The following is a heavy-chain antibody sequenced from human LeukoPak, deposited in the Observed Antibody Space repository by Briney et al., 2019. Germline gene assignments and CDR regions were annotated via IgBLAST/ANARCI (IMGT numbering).Heavy chain of an antibody. CDR1: GFRFSSYG. CDR2: LSYDGRNK. V-gene: IGHV3-30*18. CDR3: AEDLDSGYISYYYMDV. D-gene: IGHD5-18*01. J-gene: IGHJ6*03. Sequence: GGSLRLSCAASGFRFSSYGMHWVRQAPGKGLEWVAALSYDGRNKQYADSVKGRFTISRDNSKNTLYLQMNSLRAEDTAVYYCAEDLDSGYISYYYMDVWGKGTTVTVSS.